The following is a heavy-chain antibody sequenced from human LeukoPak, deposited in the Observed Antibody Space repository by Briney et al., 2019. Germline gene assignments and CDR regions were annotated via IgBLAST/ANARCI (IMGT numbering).Heavy chain of an antibody. Sequence: SETLSLTCAVSGGSISSGGYSWSWIRQPPGKGLEWIGYIYHSGSTYYNPSLKSRVTISVDTSKNQFSLKLSSVTAADTAVYYCARQGYYDSSGYYYYWGQGTLVTVSS. CDR3: ARQGYYDSSGYYYY. D-gene: IGHD3-22*01. CDR1: GGSISSGGYS. V-gene: IGHV4-30-2*01. CDR2: IYHSGST. J-gene: IGHJ4*02.